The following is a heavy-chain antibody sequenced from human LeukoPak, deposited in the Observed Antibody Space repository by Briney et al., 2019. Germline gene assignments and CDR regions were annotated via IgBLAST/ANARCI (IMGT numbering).Heavy chain of an antibody. CDR2: INPNSGGT. J-gene: IGHJ6*03. Sequence: ASVKVSCKASGYTFTSYAMNWVRQAPGQGLEWMGWINPNSGGTNYAQKFQGRVTMTRDTSISTAYMELSRLRSDDTAVYYCAVSSSWIYYYYYMDVWGKGTTVTVSS. V-gene: IGHV1-2*02. CDR3: AVSSSWIYYYYYMDV. D-gene: IGHD6-13*01. CDR1: GYTFTSYA.